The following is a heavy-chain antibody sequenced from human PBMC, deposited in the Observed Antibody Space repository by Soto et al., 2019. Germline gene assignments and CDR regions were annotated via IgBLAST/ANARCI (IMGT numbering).Heavy chain of an antibody. D-gene: IGHD2-2*01. Sequence: QVQLQQWGAGLLKPSETLSLTCAVYGGSFSGYYWSWIRQPPGKGLEWIGEINHSGSTNYNPSLKSRVTISVETSKNQFSLKLSSVTAADTAVYYCARGRITCSSTSCRTIFDYWGQGTLVTVSS. V-gene: IGHV4-34*01. CDR2: INHSGST. CDR3: ARGRITCSSTSCRTIFDY. CDR1: GGSFSGYY. J-gene: IGHJ4*02.